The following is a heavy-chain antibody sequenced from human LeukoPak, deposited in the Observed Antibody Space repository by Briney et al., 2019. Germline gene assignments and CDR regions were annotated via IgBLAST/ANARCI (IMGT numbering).Heavy chain of an antibody. Sequence: GGSLRLYCAASGFTFSSYAMSWVRQAPEKGLEWVATISGSGGGTYYADSVRGRFTVSRDDSENTLYLQMNSLRAEDTAVYYCAKDHRRYPNNYFDYWVQGNLVTVSS. J-gene: IGHJ4*01. CDR3: AKDHRRYPNNYFDY. CDR1: GFTFSSYA. D-gene: IGHD1-1*01. V-gene: IGHV3-23*01. CDR2: ISGSGGGT.